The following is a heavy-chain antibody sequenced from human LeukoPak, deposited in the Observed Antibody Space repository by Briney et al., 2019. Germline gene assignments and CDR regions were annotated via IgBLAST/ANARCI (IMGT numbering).Heavy chain of an antibody. CDR3: ARRSVGSHGRYYFDY. V-gene: IGHV5-51*01. CDR2: IYPGDSDT. CDR1: GYSFTSHW. Sequence: GESLKISCKGSGYSFTSHWIGWVRQMPGKGLEWMGIIYPGDSDTTYSPSFQGQVTISADKSISTAYLQWSSLKASDTAMYYCARRSVGSHGRYYFDYWGQGTLVTVSS. J-gene: IGHJ4*02. D-gene: IGHD1-26*01.